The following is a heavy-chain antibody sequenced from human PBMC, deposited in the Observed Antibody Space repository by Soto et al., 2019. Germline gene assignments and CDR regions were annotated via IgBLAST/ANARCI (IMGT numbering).Heavy chain of an antibody. D-gene: IGHD6-19*01. CDR3: AISNSSGRYRSYYYYGMDV. Sequence: QVQLVQSGAEVKKPGSSVKVSCKASGGTFSSYAISWVRQAPGQGLEWMGGIIPIFGTANYAQKFQGRVTITADESTSTAYMELSSLRAHATAVYYCAISNSSGRYRSYYYYGMDVWGQGTTVTVSS. V-gene: IGHV1-69*01. CDR1: GGTFSSYA. J-gene: IGHJ6*02. CDR2: IIPIFGTA.